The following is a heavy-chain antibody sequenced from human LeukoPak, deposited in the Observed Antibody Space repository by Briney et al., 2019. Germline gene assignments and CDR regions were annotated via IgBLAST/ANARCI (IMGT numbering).Heavy chain of an antibody. Sequence: GGALRLSCAASGFTFSSTWMSWVRQAPGKGLEWVANIKHDGSETNYVDSVKGRFTISRDNAKNSLHLQMNSLRVEDTAVYYCAKNGGPHGMDVWGQGTTVTVSS. D-gene: IGHD3-16*01. CDR3: AKNGGPHGMDV. V-gene: IGHV3-7*02. CDR2: IKHDGSET. CDR1: GFTFSSTW. J-gene: IGHJ6*02.